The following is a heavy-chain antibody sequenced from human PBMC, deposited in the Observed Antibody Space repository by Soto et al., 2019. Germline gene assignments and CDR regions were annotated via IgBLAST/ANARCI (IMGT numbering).Heavy chain of an antibody. V-gene: IGHV3-30*18. J-gene: IGHJ4*02. Sequence: GGSLRLSCAASGFTFNNYGMHWVRQAPGKGLEWVALISYDAINKYYAGSVKGRFSISRDNSKNTLFLQVNSLRVEDTAVYYCAKDASPASSVAGPFYFDYWGQGTLVTVSS. CDR2: ISYDAINK. CDR3: AKDASPASSVAGPFYFDY. D-gene: IGHD6-19*01. CDR1: GFTFNNYG.